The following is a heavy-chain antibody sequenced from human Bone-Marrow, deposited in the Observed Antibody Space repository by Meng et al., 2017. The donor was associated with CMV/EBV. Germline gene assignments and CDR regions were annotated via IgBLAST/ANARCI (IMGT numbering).Heavy chain of an antibody. V-gene: IGHV4-34*01. D-gene: IGHD1-1*01. Sequence: FSGFYWTWIRQYPGKGLEWIGEMDHSGGTKSHPSLKSRVTISVDTSKNQFSLKLSSVTAADTAVYFCARRGPLVATGTPYSYYGLDVWGQGTTVTVSS. CDR1: FSGFY. J-gene: IGHJ6*02. CDR2: MDHSGGT. CDR3: ARRGPLVATGTPYSYYGLDV.